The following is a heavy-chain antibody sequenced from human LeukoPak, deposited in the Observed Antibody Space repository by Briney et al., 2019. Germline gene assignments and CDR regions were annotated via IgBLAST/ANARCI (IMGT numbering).Heavy chain of an antibody. CDR1: GFSFSGYG. Sequence: PGGSLRLSCAASGFSFSGYGMHWVRQAPGKGLEWVAVISYDGSDKKYGDSVKGRFTISRDNSKNTLYLQMNSLRAEDTAVYYCAKSLEPMTTVTTYCDYWGQGTLVTVSS. CDR2: ISYDGSDK. D-gene: IGHD4-17*01. CDR3: AKSLEPMTTVTTYCDY. V-gene: IGHV3-30*18. J-gene: IGHJ4*02.